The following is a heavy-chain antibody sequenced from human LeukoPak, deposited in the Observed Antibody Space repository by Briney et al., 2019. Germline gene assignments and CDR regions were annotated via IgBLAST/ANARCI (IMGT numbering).Heavy chain of an antibody. J-gene: IGHJ5*02. CDR2: INPDNGGT. D-gene: IGHD2-2*01. Sequence: ASVKVSCRAFGYTFTDYYIHWVRQAPGQGLEWMGWINPDNGGTNYQGRVTMTRDTSIRTVYMDLSRLRSDDTAVFYCTREARVGNWFDPWGQGTQVTVSS. CDR3: TREARVGNWFDP. CDR1: GYTFTDYY. V-gene: IGHV1-2*02.